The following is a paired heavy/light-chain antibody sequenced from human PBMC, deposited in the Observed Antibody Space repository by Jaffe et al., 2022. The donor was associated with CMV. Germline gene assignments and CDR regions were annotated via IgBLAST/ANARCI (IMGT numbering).Heavy chain of an antibody. CDR3: ARDADHSSWPRHFYDY. J-gene: IGHJ4*02. CDR2: IDSGGEIV. CDR1: GFIFSAYS. Sequence: EVQLVESGGGLVQPGGSLRLSCAASGFIFSAYSLSWVRQAPGKGLEWISYIDSGGEIVYADSVKGRFTISRDNAKNSLYLQMSSLRDEDTALYYCARDADHSSWPRHFYDYWGQGTLVTVSS. D-gene: IGHD6-13*01. V-gene: IGHV3-48*02.
Light chain of an antibody. J-gene: IGKJ1*01. V-gene: IGKV3-11*01. CDR3: QQRSEWPRT. CDR1: QSISTD. Sequence: EIVLTQSPATLSLSPGERAALSCRASQSISTDLAWYQQKPGQAPSLLIYDASNRAAGVPARFSGSGSGTDFTLTISSLEPEDVALYHCQQRSEWPRTFGQGTKVEIK. CDR2: DAS.